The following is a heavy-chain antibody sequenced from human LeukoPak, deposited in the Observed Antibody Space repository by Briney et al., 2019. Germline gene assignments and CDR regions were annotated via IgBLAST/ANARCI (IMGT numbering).Heavy chain of an antibody. CDR3: VPSKWELLLGAY. J-gene: IGHJ4*02. V-gene: IGHV1-2*02. Sequence: ASVKVSCKASGYTFTGYYMHWVRQAPGQGPEWMGWINPNSGGTNYAQKFQGRVTMTRDTSISTAYMELSRLRSDDTAVYYCVPSKWELLLGAYWGQGTLVTVSS. D-gene: IGHD1-26*01. CDR1: GYTFTGYY. CDR2: INPNSGGT.